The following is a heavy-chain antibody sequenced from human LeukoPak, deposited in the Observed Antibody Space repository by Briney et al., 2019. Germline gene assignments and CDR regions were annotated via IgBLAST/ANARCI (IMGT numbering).Heavy chain of an antibody. Sequence: PGGSLRLSCAASGFTFSTHSMNWVRQAPGKGLEWVSYISHTGNDIYYGESVKGRFTFSRDNAKNSLYLQMHTLRAEDTAVYYCAGDGTGVLPGDAFDIWSQGTMVTVSS. D-gene: IGHD1-1*01. CDR1: GFTFSTHS. V-gene: IGHV3-21*05. CDR3: AGDGTGVLPGDAFDI. CDR2: ISHTGNDI. J-gene: IGHJ3*02.